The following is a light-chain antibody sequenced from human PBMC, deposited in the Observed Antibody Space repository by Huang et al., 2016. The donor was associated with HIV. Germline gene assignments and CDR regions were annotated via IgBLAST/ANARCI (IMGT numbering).Light chain of an antibody. CDR3: QQYNDWPPYT. CDR2: GAA. V-gene: IGKV3-15*01. J-gene: IGKJ2*01. CDR1: QSVSSN. Sequence: EILMTQSPATLSVSPGERATLSCRASQSVSSNLAWYQQKPGQAPRLLIYGAATRATGIPARFSGSGSGTEFTLTISSLQSEDFAVYYGQQYNDWPPYTFGQGTKLEIK.